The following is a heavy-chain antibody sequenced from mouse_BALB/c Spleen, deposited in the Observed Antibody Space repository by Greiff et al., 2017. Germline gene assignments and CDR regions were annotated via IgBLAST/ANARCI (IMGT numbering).Heavy chain of an antibody. J-gene: IGHJ3*01. CDR2: ISSGGGST. CDR1: GFAFSSYD. V-gene: IGHV5-12-1*01. CDR3: ARHLFAY. Sequence: EVQVVESGGGLVKPGGSLKLSCAASGFAFSSYDMSWVRQTPEKRLEWVAYISSGGGSTYYPDTVKGRFTISRDNAKNTLYLQMSRLKSEDTAMYYCARHLFAYWGQGTLVTVSA.